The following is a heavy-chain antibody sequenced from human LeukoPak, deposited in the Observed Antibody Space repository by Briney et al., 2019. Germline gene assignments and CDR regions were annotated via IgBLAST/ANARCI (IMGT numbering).Heavy chain of an antibody. J-gene: IGHJ4*02. CDR2: IYTSGST. D-gene: IGHD1-26*01. Sequence: PSETLSLTCTVSGGSINIYYWSWIRQPAGKGLEWIGRIYTSGSTNYNSSLKSRVTISEDTSKKQFSLKVSSVTAADTAVYYCARGFRGASFDYWGQGTLVTVSS. CDR3: ARGFRGASFDY. V-gene: IGHV4-4*07. CDR1: GGSINIYY.